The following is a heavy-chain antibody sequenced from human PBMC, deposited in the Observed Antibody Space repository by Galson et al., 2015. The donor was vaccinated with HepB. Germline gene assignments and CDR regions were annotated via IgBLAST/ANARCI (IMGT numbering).Heavy chain of an antibody. J-gene: IGHJ6*03. D-gene: IGHD5-12*01. CDR3: AREWLRSDYYYYMDV. Sequence: CAISGDSVSSNSAAWNWIRQSPSRGLEWLGRTYYRSKWYNDYAVSVKSRITINPDTSKNQFSPQLNSVTPEETAVYYCAREWLRSDYYYYMDVWGKGTTVTVSS. CDR1: GDSVSSNSAA. CDR2: TYYRSKWYN. V-gene: IGHV6-1*01.